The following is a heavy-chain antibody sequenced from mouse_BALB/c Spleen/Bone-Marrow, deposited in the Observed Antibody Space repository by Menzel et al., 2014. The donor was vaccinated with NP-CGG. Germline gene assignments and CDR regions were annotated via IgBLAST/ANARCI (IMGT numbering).Heavy chain of an antibody. J-gene: IGHJ3*01. V-gene: IGHV14-3*02. Sequence: EVQLQQSGAELVKPGASVKLSCTASGFNIKDTYMHWVKQRPEQGLEWIGRIDPANGNTKYDPKFQGKATITADTSSNTAYLQLSSLTYEDTAVYYCAAYYYGSNCGFAYWGQGTLVTVSA. CDR1: GFNIKDTY. CDR2: IDPANGNT. CDR3: AAYYYGSNCGFAY. D-gene: IGHD1-1*01.